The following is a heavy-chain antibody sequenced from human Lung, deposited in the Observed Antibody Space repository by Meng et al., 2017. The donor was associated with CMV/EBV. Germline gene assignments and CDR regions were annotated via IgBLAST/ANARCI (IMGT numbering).Heavy chain of an antibody. CDR2: IYSGGST. J-gene: IGHJ4*02. CDR1: EFTVSSNY. V-gene: IGHV3-53*01. Sequence: SCAASEFTVSSNYMSWVRQAPGKGLEWVSVIYSGGSTYYADSVKGRFTISRDNSKNTLYLQMNSLRAEDTAVYYCARVAYDFWSGFTYYFDYWGQGTLVTVSS. CDR3: ARVAYDFWSGFTYYFDY. D-gene: IGHD3-3*01.